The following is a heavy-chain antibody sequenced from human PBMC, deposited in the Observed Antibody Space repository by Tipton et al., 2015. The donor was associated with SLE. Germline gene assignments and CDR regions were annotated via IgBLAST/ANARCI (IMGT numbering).Heavy chain of an antibody. CDR3: ARTSDRALENWFDP. CDR2: IYHDGST. D-gene: IGHD1-1*01. J-gene: IGHJ5*02. Sequence: TLSLTCTVSGASITNNDYYWGWFRQPPGKGLEWIGSIYHDGSTYYNPSLKSRVTISRDTSKNQFSLNLNSVTTTDTAVYYCARTSDRALENWFDPWGQGTLVTVSS. CDR1: GASITNNDYY. V-gene: IGHV4-39*01.